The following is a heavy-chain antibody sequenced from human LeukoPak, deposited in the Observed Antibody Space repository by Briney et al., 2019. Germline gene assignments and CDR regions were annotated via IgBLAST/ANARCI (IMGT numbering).Heavy chain of an antibody. CDR1: GGSISSSNW. V-gene: IGHV4-4*02. Sequence: KTSETLSLTCAVSGGSISSSNWWSWVRQPPGKGLEWIGEIYHSGSTNYNPSLKSRVTISLDKSKNQFSLKVSSVTAADTAVYYCARDSARGKFDPWGQGTLVTVSS. J-gene: IGHJ5*02. CDR2: IYHSGST. CDR3: ARDSARGKFDP.